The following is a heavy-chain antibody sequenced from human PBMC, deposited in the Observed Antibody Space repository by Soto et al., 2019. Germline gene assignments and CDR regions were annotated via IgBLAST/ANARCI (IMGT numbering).Heavy chain of an antibody. Sequence: ITXNESXXXVVSPTETLTLTCXFSGFSLTTSGVGVGXXXQXXXKAPEWLALIYWDDDKRYSASLKSRLTITKDTSKNQVVLXXSDXXXXXXXTYYCAHRVLRTVFGLVTTTAIYFDFWGQGTPVAVSS. J-gene: IGHJ4*02. CDR1: GFSLTTSGVG. CDR2: IYWDDDK. D-gene: IGHD3-3*01. CDR3: AHRVLRTVFGLVTTTAIYFDF. V-gene: IGHV2-5*02.